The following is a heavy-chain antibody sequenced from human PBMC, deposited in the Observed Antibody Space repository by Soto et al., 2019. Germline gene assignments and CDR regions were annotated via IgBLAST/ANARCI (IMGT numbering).Heavy chain of an antibody. CDR3: SHIRGGSYFDY. Sequence: QITLKESGPTLVKPTQTLTLTCTFSGFSLSTSGVGVGWILQPPGKALEWLALIYWDDDKRYSPSLKSRHTIPKNTSKNQVVLTMTHMDPVDTAIYCCSHIRGGSYFDYWGKGTLVTVSS. J-gene: IGHJ4*02. CDR1: GFSLSTSGVG. D-gene: IGHD3-16*01. CDR2: IYWDDDK. V-gene: IGHV2-5*02.